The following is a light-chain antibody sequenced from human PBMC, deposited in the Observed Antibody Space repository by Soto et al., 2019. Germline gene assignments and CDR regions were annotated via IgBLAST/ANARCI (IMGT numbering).Light chain of an antibody. CDR1: QSVSSN. Sequence: EIVMTQSPATLSVSPGERATLSCRASQSVSSNLAWYQQKPGQAPRLLIYGASTRATGIPARCSGSGSGTEFTLTVSSLQSEDFAVYYCQQLWTFGQGTKVEIK. CDR3: QQLWT. V-gene: IGKV3-15*01. CDR2: GAS. J-gene: IGKJ1*01.